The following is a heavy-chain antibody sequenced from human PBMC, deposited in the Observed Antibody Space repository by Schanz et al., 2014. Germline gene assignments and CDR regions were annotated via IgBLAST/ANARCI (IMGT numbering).Heavy chain of an antibody. Sequence: QVQLVESGGGVVQPGRSRRLSCEASGFTFDPYAMHWLRQSPGKGPEWVALVWSDGNTKYYVDSVKGRFTISRDNSMNTLHLQMDSLRPEDTAVYFCAKDTGYCHGGACYCFEYWGLGILVTVSS. CDR2: VWSDGNTK. V-gene: IGHV3-30*18. CDR3: AKDTGYCHGGACYCFEY. J-gene: IGHJ4*02. CDR1: GFTFDPYA. D-gene: IGHD2-8*02.